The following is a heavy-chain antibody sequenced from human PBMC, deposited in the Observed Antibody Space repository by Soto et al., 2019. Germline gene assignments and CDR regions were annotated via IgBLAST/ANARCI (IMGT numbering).Heavy chain of an antibody. CDR2: IYYSGST. CDR1: GGSISSSSYY. V-gene: IGHV4-39*01. J-gene: IGHJ6*02. Sequence: PSETLSLTCTVSGGSISSSSYYWGWIRQPPGKGLEWIGSIYYSGSTYYNPSLKSRVTISVDTSKNQFSLKLSSVTAADTAVYYCARLTLAAAGTMDVWGQGTTVTVSS. D-gene: IGHD6-13*01. CDR3: ARLTLAAAGTMDV.